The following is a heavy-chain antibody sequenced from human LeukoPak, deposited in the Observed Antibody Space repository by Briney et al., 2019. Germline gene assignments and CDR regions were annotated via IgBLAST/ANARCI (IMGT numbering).Heavy chain of an antibody. D-gene: IGHD6-13*01. CDR1: GGSTSSSNW. CDR3: ARASSRYSSSWYNWFDP. Sequence: SGTLSLTCAVSGGSTSSSNWWSWVRQPPGKGLEWIGEIYHSGSTNYNPSLKSRVTISVDKSKNQFSLKLSSVTAADTAVYYCARASSRYSSSWYNWFDPWGQGTLVTVSS. J-gene: IGHJ5*02. V-gene: IGHV4-4*02. CDR2: IYHSGST.